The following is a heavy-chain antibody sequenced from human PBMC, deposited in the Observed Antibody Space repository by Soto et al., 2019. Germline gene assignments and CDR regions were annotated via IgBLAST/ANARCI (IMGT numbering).Heavy chain of an antibody. J-gene: IGHJ6*02. CDR2: INPSGGSK. D-gene: IGHD6-13*01. CDR3: ARFVAAPSDYYYYGMDV. Sequence: QVQLVQSGAEGKKPGASVKVSCKASGYTFTSYYMHWVRQAPGQGLEWMGIINPSGGSKSYAQKFQGRVTMTRDTSTSTVYIELSSMISEDTTVYYCARFVAAPSDYYYYGMDVWGQGTTVTVSS. CDR1: GYTFTSYY. V-gene: IGHV1-46*01.